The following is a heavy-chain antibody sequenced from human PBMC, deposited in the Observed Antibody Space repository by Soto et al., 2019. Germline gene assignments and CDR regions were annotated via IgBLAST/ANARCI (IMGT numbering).Heavy chain of an antibody. Sequence: GGSLRLSCAASGFTFSSYGMHWVRQAPGKGLEWVAVISYDGSNKYYADSVKGRFTISRDNSKNTLYLQMNSLRAEDTAVYYCAKDRVSGLDYWGQGTLVTVSS. D-gene: IGHD6-25*01. V-gene: IGHV3-30*18. CDR3: AKDRVSGLDY. CDR2: ISYDGSNK. J-gene: IGHJ4*02. CDR1: GFTFSSYG.